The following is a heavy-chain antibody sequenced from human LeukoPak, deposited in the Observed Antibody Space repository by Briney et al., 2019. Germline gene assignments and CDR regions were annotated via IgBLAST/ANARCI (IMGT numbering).Heavy chain of an antibody. Sequence: PSETLSLTCTVSGGSISSYYWSWFRQPPGKGLEWIGYIYYSGSTNYNPSLKSRVTISVDTSKNQFSLKLSSVTAADTAVYYCARGVVVTAIPFYFDYWGQGTLVTVSS. CDR1: GGSISSYY. CDR2: IYYSGST. V-gene: IGHV4-59*01. CDR3: ARGVVVTAIPFYFDY. J-gene: IGHJ4*02. D-gene: IGHD2-21*02.